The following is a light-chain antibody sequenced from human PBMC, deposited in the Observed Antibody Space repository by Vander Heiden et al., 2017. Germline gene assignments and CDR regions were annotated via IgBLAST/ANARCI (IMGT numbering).Light chain of an antibody. Sequence: QSALTQPPSASGSPGQSVTISCTGTSSDVGVYNYVSWYQQRPGKAPKLMIYAVNKRPSGVPDRFSGSKSGNTASLTVSGLQSEDEADYYCSSFAGSNIWVFGGGTKLTVL. CDR2: AVN. J-gene: IGLJ3*02. CDR1: SSDVGVYNY. CDR3: SSFAGSNIWV. V-gene: IGLV2-8*01.